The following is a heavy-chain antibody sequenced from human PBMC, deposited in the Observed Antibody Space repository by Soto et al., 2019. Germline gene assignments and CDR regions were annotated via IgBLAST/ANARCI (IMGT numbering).Heavy chain of an antibody. D-gene: IGHD2-15*01. Sequence: ASVKVSCKASGYTFTSYGISWVRQAPGQGLEWMGWISAYNGNTNYAQKLQGRVTMTTDTSTSTAYMELSSLRSEDTAVYYCAREGYCSGGSCYESGDNWFDPWGRGTLVTVSS. J-gene: IGHJ5*02. CDR2: ISAYNGNT. CDR3: AREGYCSGGSCYESGDNWFDP. CDR1: GYTFTSYG. V-gene: IGHV1-18*01.